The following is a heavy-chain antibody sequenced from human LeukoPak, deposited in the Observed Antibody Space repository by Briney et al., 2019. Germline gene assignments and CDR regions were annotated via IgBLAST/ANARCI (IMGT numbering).Heavy chain of an antibody. Sequence: GGSLRLSCAASGFTFSDYYMSWIRQAPGKGLDWVSYISSSSSYTNYADSVKGRFTISRDNAKNSLYLQMHSLRAEDTAVYYCARAGGGSGWYKRYYGMDVWGKGTTVTVSS. CDR1: GFTFSDYY. CDR3: ARAGGGSGWYKRYYGMDV. V-gene: IGHV3-11*06. CDR2: ISSSSSYT. D-gene: IGHD6-19*01. J-gene: IGHJ6*04.